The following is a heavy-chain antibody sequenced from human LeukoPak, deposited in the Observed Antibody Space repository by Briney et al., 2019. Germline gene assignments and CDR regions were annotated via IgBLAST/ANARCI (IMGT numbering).Heavy chain of an antibody. CDR3: ARWGGSYYPANWFDP. V-gene: IGHV4-59*01. D-gene: IGHD1-26*01. CDR2: IYYSGST. CDR1: GGSIISYY. J-gene: IGHJ5*02. Sequence: SATLSLTSTVSGGSIISYYWSWIRQPPGKGLEWIGYIYYSGSTNYNPSLKSRVTISVDTSKNQFSLKLSSVTAADTAVYYCARWGGSYYPANWFDPWGQGTLVTVSS.